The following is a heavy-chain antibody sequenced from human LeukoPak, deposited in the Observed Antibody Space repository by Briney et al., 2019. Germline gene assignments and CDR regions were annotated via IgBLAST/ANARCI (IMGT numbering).Heavy chain of an antibody. D-gene: IGHD1-14*01. V-gene: IGHV3-21*04. CDR2: ISTSSSYI. CDR3: AKPARTDYVDY. J-gene: IGHJ4*02. Sequence: GGSLRLSCAASGFSFSSYNMNWVRQAPGKGLEWVSSISTSSSYIYYADSVKGRFTISRDNSKNTLYLQMNSLRAEDTAVYYCAKPARTDYVDYWGQGTLVTVSS. CDR1: GFSFSSYN.